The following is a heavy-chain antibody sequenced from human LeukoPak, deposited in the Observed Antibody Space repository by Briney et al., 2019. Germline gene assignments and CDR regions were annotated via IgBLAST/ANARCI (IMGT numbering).Heavy chain of an antibody. V-gene: IGHV3-11*01. CDR3: ARVGSGNYAEYFQH. D-gene: IGHD1-26*01. J-gene: IGHJ1*01. Sequence: PGGSLRLSCAASGFTFSDYYMGWIRQAPGKGLEWVSYISTSGAIYYADSVKGRFTISRDNTKNSLYLQMNSLRAEDTAVYYCARVGSGNYAEYFQHWGQGTLVTVSS. CDR2: ISTSGAI. CDR1: GFTFSDYY.